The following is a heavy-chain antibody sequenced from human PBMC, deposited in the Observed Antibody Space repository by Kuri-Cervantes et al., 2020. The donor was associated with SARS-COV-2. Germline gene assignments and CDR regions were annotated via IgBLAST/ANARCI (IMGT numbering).Heavy chain of an antibody. J-gene: IGHJ6*03. CDR2: IYHSGST. Sequence: SQTLSLTCAVSGYSISSGYYWGWIRQPPGKGLEWIGSIYHSGSTYYNPSLKSRVTISVDTSKNQFSLKLSSVTAADTAVYYCARDHSQLLFLLDYYYYMDVWGKGTTVTVSS. CDR1: GYSISSGYY. D-gene: IGHD2-2*01. V-gene: IGHV4-38-2*02. CDR3: ARDHSQLLFLLDYYYYMDV.